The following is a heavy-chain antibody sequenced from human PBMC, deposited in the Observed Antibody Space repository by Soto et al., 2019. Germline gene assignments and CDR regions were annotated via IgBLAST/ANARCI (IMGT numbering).Heavy chain of an antibody. CDR1: GGTFTSFP. Sequence: VQLVQSGAEVKKPGSSVKVSCKASGGTFTSFPFSWVRQAPGQGLEWMGGIIPTFDTTNYAQKFQGRITITADESTTTAYMELSGLRSEDTAVYYCARGLLLWFGELSRRGGYYYYMDVWGKGTTVTVSS. V-gene: IGHV1-69*01. CDR3: ARGLLLWFGELSRRGGYYYYMDV. J-gene: IGHJ6*03. D-gene: IGHD3-10*01. CDR2: IIPTFDTT.